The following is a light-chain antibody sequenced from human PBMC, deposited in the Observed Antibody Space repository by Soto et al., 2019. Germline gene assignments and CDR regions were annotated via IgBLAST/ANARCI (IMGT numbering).Light chain of an antibody. CDR1: KNDIGVYDF. J-gene: IGLJ1*01. CDR2: EVI. V-gene: IGLV2-8*01. CDR3: KSYAGSNTYV. Sequence: ALTQPPSASGSPGQSVTISCTGTKNDIGVYDFVSWYQHHPGKAPRLIIYEVIQRPSGVPDRFSGSKSGNTASLTVSGLQAADEADYFCKSYAGSNTYVFGSGTKVTVL.